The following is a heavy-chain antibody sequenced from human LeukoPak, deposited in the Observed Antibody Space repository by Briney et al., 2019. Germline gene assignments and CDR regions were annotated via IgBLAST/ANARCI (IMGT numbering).Heavy chain of an antibody. CDR3: ARWADCSGYYFDY. Sequence: GSLRLPCAASGFTFSSYWMSWIRQPPGKGLEWIGSIYYSGSTYYNPSLKSRVTISVDTSKNQFSLKLSSVTAADTAVYYCARWADCSGYYFDYWGQGTLVTVSS. CDR2: IYYSGST. V-gene: IGHV4-39*01. J-gene: IGHJ4*02. D-gene: IGHD3-22*01. CDR1: GFTFSSYW.